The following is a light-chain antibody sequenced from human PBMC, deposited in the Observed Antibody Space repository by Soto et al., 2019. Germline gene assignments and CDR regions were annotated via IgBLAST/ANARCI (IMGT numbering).Light chain of an antibody. V-gene: IGKV1-33*01. CDR2: DAS. Sequence: DIQMTQSPSSLSASVGDRVTITCQPSQDITSYLNWYQHKPGKAPKLLIYDASILEAGVPPRFSGSGSGTDFTLTISSLQPEDVATYYCQHCDYLPIFGPGTTVDFK. CDR3: QHCDYLPI. CDR1: QDITSY. J-gene: IGKJ3*01.